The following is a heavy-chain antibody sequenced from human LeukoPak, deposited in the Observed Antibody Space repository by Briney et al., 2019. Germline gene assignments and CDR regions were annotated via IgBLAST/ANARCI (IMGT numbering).Heavy chain of an antibody. CDR3: ARTLERIGYFDY. J-gene: IGHJ4*02. D-gene: IGHD1-1*01. V-gene: IGHV4-31*03. CDR1: GGSISSGGYY. CDR2: IYYSGST. Sequence: PSETLSLTCSVSGGSISSGGYYWSWIRQHPGKGLEWIEYIYYSGSTYYNPSLKSRVTISVDTSKNQFSLKLSSVTAADTAVYYCARTLERIGYFDYWGQGTLVTVSS.